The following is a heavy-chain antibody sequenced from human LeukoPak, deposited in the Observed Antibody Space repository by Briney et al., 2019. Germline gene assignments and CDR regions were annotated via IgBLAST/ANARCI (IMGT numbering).Heavy chain of an antibody. CDR3: AKDWRAADNDY. CDR1: GFTFSSYW. V-gene: IGHV3-7*01. J-gene: IGHJ4*02. D-gene: IGHD6-13*01. CDR2: IKQDGSEK. Sequence: GGSLRLSCAVSGFTFSSYWMSWVRQAPGKGLEWVANIKQDGSEKYYVDSVKGRFTISRDNAKNSLYLQMNSLRAEDTAVYYCAKDWRAADNDYWGQGTLVTVSS.